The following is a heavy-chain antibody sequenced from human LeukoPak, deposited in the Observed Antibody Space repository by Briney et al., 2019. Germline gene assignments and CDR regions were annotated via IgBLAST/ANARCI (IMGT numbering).Heavy chain of an antibody. CDR3: AREVHVDTAMVTEGDRGGFDY. J-gene: IGHJ4*02. V-gene: IGHV1-46*01. Sequence: ASVKVSCKASGYTFTSYYMHWVRQAPGQGLEWMGIINPSGGSTSYAQKFQGRATMTRDTSTSTVYMELSSLRSEDTAVYYCAREVHVDTAMVTEGDRGGFDYWGQGTLVTVSS. CDR1: GYTFTSYY. D-gene: IGHD5-18*01. CDR2: INPSGGST.